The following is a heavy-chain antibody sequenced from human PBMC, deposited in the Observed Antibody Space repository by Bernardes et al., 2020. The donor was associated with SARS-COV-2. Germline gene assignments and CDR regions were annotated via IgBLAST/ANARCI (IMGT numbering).Heavy chain of an antibody. CDR2: ISTYNSNT. Sequence: ASVKVSCKASGYTFTTSGVTWVRQAPGQGLEWMGWISTYNSNTNYAQNFQGRVTMTADTSTSTAFMELRGLRSDDTAVYYCARVSSASGSYYFDSWGQGTLITVSS. D-gene: IGHD3-22*01. V-gene: IGHV1-18*01. CDR3: ARVSSASGSYYFDS. J-gene: IGHJ4*02. CDR1: GYTFTTSG.